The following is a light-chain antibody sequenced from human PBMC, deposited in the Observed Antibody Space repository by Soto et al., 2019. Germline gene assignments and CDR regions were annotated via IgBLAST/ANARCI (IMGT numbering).Light chain of an antibody. J-gene: IGLJ1*01. CDR3: NSYTSSSTYV. CDR1: SSDVGGYNY. CDR2: DVS. Sequence: QSALTQPASVSGSPGQSITISCTGTSSDVGGYNYVSWYQQHPSKAPKLMIYDVSNRPSGVSNHFSGSKSGNTASLTISGLQAEDVADYYCNSYTSSSTYVFGTGTKVTVL. V-gene: IGLV2-14*01.